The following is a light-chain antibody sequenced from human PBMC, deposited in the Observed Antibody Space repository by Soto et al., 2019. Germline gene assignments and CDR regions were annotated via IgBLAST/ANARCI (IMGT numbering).Light chain of an antibody. J-gene: IGKJ1*01. CDR3: QQYNNWPPT. CDR1: QSVSSN. V-gene: IGKV3D-15*01. Sequence: EIVLTQSPGTLSLSPGERATLSCRASQSVSSNLAWYQQKPGQAPRLLIYDASNRATGIPARFSGSGSGTEFTLTISSLQSEDFAVYYCQQYNNWPPTFGQGTKVDIK. CDR2: DAS.